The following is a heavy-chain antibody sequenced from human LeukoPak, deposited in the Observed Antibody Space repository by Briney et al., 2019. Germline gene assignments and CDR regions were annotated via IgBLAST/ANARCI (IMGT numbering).Heavy chain of an antibody. CDR3: ARGALYYMDV. CDR2: ISDGGST. J-gene: IGHJ6*03. CDR1: GFTISSNY. V-gene: IGHV3-53*01. Sequence: GGSLRLSCAASGFTISSNYMNWVRQAPGKGLDWVSVISDGGSTYYADSVRGRFTISRDNSKNTLFLQMNSLRVEDTAVYYCARGALYYMDVWGKGTTVTISS.